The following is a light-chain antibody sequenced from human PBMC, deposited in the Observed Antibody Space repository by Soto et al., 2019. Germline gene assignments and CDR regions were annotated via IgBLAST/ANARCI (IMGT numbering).Light chain of an antibody. Sequence: SMLAQPRSVSGSPGQSVTISCTGTSSDVGGYNYVSWYQQHPGKAPKLMIYDVSKRPSGVPDRFSGSKSGSTASMTISGLQADDEADYYCTSFAGSGTYVFGTGTKVTVL. J-gene: IGLJ1*01. CDR1: SSDVGGYNY. CDR3: TSFAGSGTYV. V-gene: IGLV2-11*01. CDR2: DVS.